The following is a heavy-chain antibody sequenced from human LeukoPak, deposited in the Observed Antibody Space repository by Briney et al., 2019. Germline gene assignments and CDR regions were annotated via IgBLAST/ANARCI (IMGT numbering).Heavy chain of an antibody. D-gene: IGHD1-26*01. Sequence: SQTLSLTCTVSGGSISSGDYYWGWIRQPPGKGLEWIGSIYYSGSTYYNPSLKSRVTISVDTSKNQFSLKLSSVTAADTAVCYCARANRIVGATTNYWYFDLWGRGTLVTVSS. V-gene: IGHV4-39*01. CDR1: GGSISSGDYY. CDR2: IYYSGST. CDR3: ARANRIVGATTNYWYFDL. J-gene: IGHJ2*01.